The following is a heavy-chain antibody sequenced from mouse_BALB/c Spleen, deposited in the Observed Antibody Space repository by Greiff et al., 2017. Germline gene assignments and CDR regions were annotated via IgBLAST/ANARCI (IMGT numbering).Heavy chain of an antibody. V-gene: IGHV14-3*02. CDR1: GFNIKDTY. CDR2: IDPANGNT. J-gene: IGHJ1*01. D-gene: IGHD2-4*01. CDR3: AREGRLRRTYFDV. Sequence: EVQLQQSGAELVKPGASVKLSCTASGFNIKDTYMHWVKQRPEQGLEWIGRIDPANGNTKYDPKFQGKATITADTSSNTAYLQLSSLTSEDTAVYYCAREGRLRRTYFDVWGAGTTVTVSS.